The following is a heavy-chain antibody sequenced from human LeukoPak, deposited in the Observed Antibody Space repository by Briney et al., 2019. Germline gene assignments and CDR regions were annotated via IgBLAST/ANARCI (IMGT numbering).Heavy chain of an antibody. Sequence: PGGSLRLSCTASGFTSGDYAMSWFRQAPGKGLEWVGLIISKADGGTTEYSASVKGRFTISRDDSTSIAYLQMNSLKTADTAVYYCTRDTTLDDFWSGYFDYWGQGTMVTVSS. V-gene: IGHV3-49*03. D-gene: IGHD3-3*01. CDR3: TRDTTLDDFWSGYFDY. J-gene: IGHJ4*02. CDR2: IISKADGGTT. CDR1: GFTSGDYA.